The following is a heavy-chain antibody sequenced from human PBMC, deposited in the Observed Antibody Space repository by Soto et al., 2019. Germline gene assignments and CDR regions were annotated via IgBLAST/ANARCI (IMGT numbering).Heavy chain of an antibody. Sequence: GGSLRLSCASSGFTFSSYWMHWVRQAPGKGLVWVSRINSDGSSTSYADSVKGRFTISRDNAKNTLYLQMNSLRAEDTAVYYCARDFSYYDSSGYYYVPSGMDVWGQGTTVTVSS. CDR2: INSDGSST. J-gene: IGHJ6*02. CDR1: GFTFSSYW. D-gene: IGHD3-22*01. V-gene: IGHV3-74*01. CDR3: ARDFSYYDSSGYYYVPSGMDV.